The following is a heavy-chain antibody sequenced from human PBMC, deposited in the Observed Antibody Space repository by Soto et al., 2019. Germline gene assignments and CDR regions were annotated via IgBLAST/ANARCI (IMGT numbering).Heavy chain of an antibody. V-gene: IGHV4-59*08. CDR2: IYYSGST. CDR3: ARLRVAAEYYYYYYYMDV. J-gene: IGHJ6*03. CDR1: GGSISSYY. Sequence: SETLSLTCTVSGGSISSYYWSWIRQPPGKGLEWIGYIYYSGSTNYNPSLKSRVTISVDTSKNQFSLKLSSVTAADTAVYYCARLRVAAEYYYYYYYMDVWGKGTTVTVSS. D-gene: IGHD2-15*01.